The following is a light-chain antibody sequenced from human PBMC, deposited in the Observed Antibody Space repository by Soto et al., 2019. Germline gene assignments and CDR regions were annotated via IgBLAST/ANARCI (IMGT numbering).Light chain of an antibody. V-gene: IGKV1-39*01. CDR2: SAS. CDR3: EQTHTTPVT. Sequence: DIQMTQSPSSLSASVVDRVTVTCRASQNIYNYLNWYQQKPGKAPKLLIYSASRVQSGVPLRFSGSGSGTDFTLTITSLQPEDFGTYYCEQTHTTPVTFGQGTRLEI. J-gene: IGKJ5*01. CDR1: QNIYNY.